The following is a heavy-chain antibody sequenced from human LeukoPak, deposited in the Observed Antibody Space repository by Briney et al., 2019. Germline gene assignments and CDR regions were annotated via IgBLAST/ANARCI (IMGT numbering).Heavy chain of an antibody. CDR2: IKQDGSEK. Sequence: GGSLRLSCAASGFTFSSYWMSWVRQAPGKGLEWVANIKQDGSEKYYVNSVKGRFTISRDNAKNSLYLQMNSLRVEDTAVYYCARDSHRHGLDVWGLGTMVTVSS. CDR3: ARDSHRHGLDV. J-gene: IGHJ3*01. V-gene: IGHV3-7*01. CDR1: GFTFSSYW.